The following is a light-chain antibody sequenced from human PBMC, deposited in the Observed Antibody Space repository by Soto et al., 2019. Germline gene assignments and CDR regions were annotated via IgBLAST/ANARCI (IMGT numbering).Light chain of an antibody. CDR3: QQYCSNPRT. CDR1: QSVLYSSNNKNY. J-gene: IGKJ1*01. Sequence: DIVMTQSPDSLAVSLGERATINCKSSQSVLYSSNNKNYLAWYQQKPGQPPKLLIYWASTRESGVPDRFSGSGSGTDFTLTISSLQAEDVAVYYCQQYCSNPRTFGQGSKVDI. V-gene: IGKV4-1*01. CDR2: WAS.